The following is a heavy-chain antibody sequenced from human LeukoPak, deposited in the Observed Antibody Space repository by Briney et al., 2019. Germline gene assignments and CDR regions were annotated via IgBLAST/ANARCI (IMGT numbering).Heavy chain of an antibody. CDR1: GGSFSGYY. V-gene: IGHV4-34*01. CDR3: ARGGWGIFGG. J-gene: IGHJ6*02. D-gene: IGHD3-3*01. Sequence: GTLSLTCAVYGGSFSGYYWSWIRQPPGKGLEWIGEINHSGSTNYNPSLKSRVTISVDTSKNQFSLKLSSVTAADTAVYYCARGGWGIFGGWGQGTTVTVSS. CDR2: INHSGST.